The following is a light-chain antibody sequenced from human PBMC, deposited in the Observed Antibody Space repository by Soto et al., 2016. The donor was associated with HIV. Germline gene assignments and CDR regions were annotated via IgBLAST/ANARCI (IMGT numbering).Light chain of an antibody. Sequence: DIQMTQSPSSLSASVGDRVTITCRASQSISNYVNWYQQKPGQAPKVLISSAYTLESGVSSRFSGSRSGAVFTLTISSLQPEDFGTYYCQQSSETPRTFGQGTKV. CDR3: QQSSETPRT. J-gene: IGKJ1*01. CDR1: QSISNY. V-gene: IGKV1-39*01. CDR2: SAY.